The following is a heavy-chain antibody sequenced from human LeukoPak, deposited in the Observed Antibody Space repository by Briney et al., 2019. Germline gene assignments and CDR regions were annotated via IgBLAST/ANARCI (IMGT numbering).Heavy chain of an antibody. D-gene: IGHD4-17*01. V-gene: IGHV4-34*01. J-gene: IGHJ6*02. CDR3: ARVNYGGYIDYYYYGMDV. Sequence: SETLSLTCAVYGGSFSGYYWSWIRQPPGKGLEWIGEINHSGSTNYNPSLKSRVTISVDTSKNQFSLKLSSVTAADTAVYYCARVNYGGYIDYYYYGMDVWGQGTTVTVSS. CDR1: GGSFSGYY. CDR2: INHSGST.